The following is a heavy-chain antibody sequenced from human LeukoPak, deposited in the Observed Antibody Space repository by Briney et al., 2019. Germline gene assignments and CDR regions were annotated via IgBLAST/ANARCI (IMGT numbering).Heavy chain of an antibody. CDR2: IREDGSQK. Sequence: GGSLRLSCAASGFTYSSHWMSWVRQAPGKGLEWVGNIREDGSQKYYAGSVKGRFTISRDNAKNSLYLQMNSLRVEDTAVYYCARDGGWGWDYWGQGTLVTVSS. CDR1: GFTYSSHW. CDR3: ARDGGWGWDY. V-gene: IGHV3-7*01. J-gene: IGHJ4*02. D-gene: IGHD6-19*01.